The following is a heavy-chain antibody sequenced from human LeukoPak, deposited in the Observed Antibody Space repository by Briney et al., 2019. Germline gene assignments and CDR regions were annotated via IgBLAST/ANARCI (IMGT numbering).Heavy chain of an antibody. J-gene: IGHJ4*02. D-gene: IGHD1-26*01. V-gene: IGHV3-30*18. CDR2: ISYDGSNK. CDR3: AKDQARALWELSPPFDY. Sequence: GGSLRLSCAASGFTFNRNAISWVRQAPGKGLEWVAVISYDGSNKYYADSVKGRFTISRDNSKTTLYLQMNSLRAEDTAVYYCAKDQARALWELSPPFDYWGQGTLVTVSS. CDR1: GFTFNRNA.